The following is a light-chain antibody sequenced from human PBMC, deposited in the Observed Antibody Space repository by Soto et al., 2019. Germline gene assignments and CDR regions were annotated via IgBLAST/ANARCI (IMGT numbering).Light chain of an antibody. CDR3: QVWEV. V-gene: IGLV3-21*01. Sequence: SYELTQPPSVSVAPGKTATITCVGNNLGSYSVPWYQQKPGQAPLLVIYYDSDRPSGIPERFSGSSSGNTATLTINRVEAGDEADYYCQVWEVFGTGTKLTVL. CDR2: YDS. J-gene: IGLJ1*01. CDR1: NLGSYS.